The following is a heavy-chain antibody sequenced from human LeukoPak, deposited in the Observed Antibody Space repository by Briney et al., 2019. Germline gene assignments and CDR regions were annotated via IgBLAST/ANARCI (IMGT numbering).Heavy chain of an antibody. CDR1: GFTFSSYW. Sequence: PGGSLRLSCAASGFTFSSYWMSWVRQAPGKGLEWVANIKQDGSEKYYVDSVKGRFTISRDNAKNSLYLQMNSLRAEDTAVYYCARDRKSIAARPGTPLDYWGQGTLVTVSS. CDR3: ARDRKSIAARPGTPLDY. CDR2: IKQDGSEK. V-gene: IGHV3-7*01. J-gene: IGHJ4*02. D-gene: IGHD6-6*01.